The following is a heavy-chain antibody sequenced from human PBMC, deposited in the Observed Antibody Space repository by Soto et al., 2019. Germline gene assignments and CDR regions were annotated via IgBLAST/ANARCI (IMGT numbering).Heavy chain of an antibody. CDR2: ISAYNGNT. V-gene: IGHV1-18*01. Sequence: QGLEWMGWISAYNGNTNYAQKLQGRVTMTTDTSTSTAYMELRSLRSDDTAVYYCARVRGDSSGWNYYYYGMDVWGQGTTVSVSS. D-gene: IGHD6-19*01. CDR3: ARVRGDSSGWNYYYYGMDV. J-gene: IGHJ6*02.